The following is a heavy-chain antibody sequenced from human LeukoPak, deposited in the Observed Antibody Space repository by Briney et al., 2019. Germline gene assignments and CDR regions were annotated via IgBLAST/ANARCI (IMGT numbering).Heavy chain of an antibody. Sequence: GGSLRLSCAASGFTVSSHYMSWVRQPPGKGLEWVSIIYSGGTTYYADSVKGRFTISRDNYNNTLYLQMNSLSADDTAVYYCVRAPPSGCGGDCYDYWGQGALVTVSS. J-gene: IGHJ4*02. CDR3: VRAPPSGCGGDCYDY. V-gene: IGHV3-66*01. D-gene: IGHD2-21*01. CDR2: IYSGGTT. CDR1: GFTVSSHY.